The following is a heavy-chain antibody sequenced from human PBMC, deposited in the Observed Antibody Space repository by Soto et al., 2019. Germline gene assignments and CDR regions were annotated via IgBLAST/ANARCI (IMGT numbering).Heavy chain of an antibody. J-gene: IGHJ3*02. CDR3: ARAPGELLRSDAFDI. CDR1: GFTFSSYG. Sequence: GGSLRLSCAASGFTFSSYGMHWVRQAPGKGLEWVAVIWYDGSNKYYAHSVKGRFTISRDNSKNTLYLQMNSRRAEDTAVYYCARAPGELLRSDAFDIWGQGTMVTVSS. V-gene: IGHV3-33*01. D-gene: IGHD1-26*01. CDR2: IWYDGSNK.